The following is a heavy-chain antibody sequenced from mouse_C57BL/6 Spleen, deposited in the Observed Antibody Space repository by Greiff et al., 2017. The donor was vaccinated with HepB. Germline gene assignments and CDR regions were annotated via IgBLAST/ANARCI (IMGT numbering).Heavy chain of an antibody. CDR2: INPNNGGT. V-gene: IGHV1-26*01. CDR1: GYTFTDYY. CDR3: AEGAYDGRHCDY. J-gene: IGHJ2*01. Sequence: EVQLQQSGPELVKPGASVKISCKASGYTFTDYYMNWVKQSHGKSLEWIGDINPNNGGTSYNQKFKGKATLTVDKSSSTAYMELRSLTSEDSAVYYCAEGAYDGRHCDYWGQGTTLTVSS. D-gene: IGHD2-12*01.